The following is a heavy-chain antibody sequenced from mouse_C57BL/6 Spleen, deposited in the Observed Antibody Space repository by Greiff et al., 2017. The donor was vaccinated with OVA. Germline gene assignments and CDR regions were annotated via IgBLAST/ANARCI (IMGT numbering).Heavy chain of an antibody. CDR1: GFTFTDYY. V-gene: IGHV7-3*01. J-gene: IGHJ2*01. D-gene: IGHD4-1*01. Sequence: EVKLMESGGGLVQPGGSLSLSCAASGFTFTDYYMSWVRQPPGKALEWLGFIRNKANGYTTEYSASVKGRFTISRDNSQSILYLQMNALRAEDSATYYCARYLTGAYFDYWGQGTTLTVSS. CDR3: ARYLTGAYFDY. CDR2: IRNKANGYTT.